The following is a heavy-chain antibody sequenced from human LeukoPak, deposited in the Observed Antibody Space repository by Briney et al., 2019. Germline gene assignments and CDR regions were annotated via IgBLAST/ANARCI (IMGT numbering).Heavy chain of an antibody. CDR2: IIGSAVNT. V-gene: IGHV3-23*01. D-gene: IGHD3-10*01. CDR1: GLTVSSYG. CDR3: AKYTSGTSYRGLDQ. J-gene: IGHJ4*02. Sequence: GGSLRLSCGASGLTVSSYGMSWVRQAPGKRLEWVATIIGSAVNTYYADSVKGRFTISRDDSKNTVYLQMNSLRAEDTAVYSCAKYTSGTSYRGLDQWGQGTLVTVSS.